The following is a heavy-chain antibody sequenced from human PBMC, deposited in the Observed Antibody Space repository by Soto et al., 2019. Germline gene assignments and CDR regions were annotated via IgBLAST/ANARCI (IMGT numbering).Heavy chain of an antibody. D-gene: IGHD3-3*02. J-gene: IGHJ6*02. CDR2: ISSSSSYI. Sequence: GGSLRLSCAASGFTFSSYSMNWVRQAPGKGLEWVSSISSSSSYIYYADSVKGRFTISRDNAKNSLYLQMNSLRAEDTAVYYWARDHIWSGYYREDYYGMDVWGQGTTVTVSS. CDR1: GFTFSSYS. CDR3: ARDHIWSGYYREDYYGMDV. V-gene: IGHV3-21*01.